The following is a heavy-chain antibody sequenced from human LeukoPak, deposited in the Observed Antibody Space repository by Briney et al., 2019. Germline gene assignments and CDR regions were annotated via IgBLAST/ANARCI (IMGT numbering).Heavy chain of an antibody. CDR1: GGTFSSYA. V-gene: IGHV1-69*13. CDR2: IIPIFGTA. Sequence: SVKVSCKASGGTFSSYAISWVRQAPGQGHEWMGGIIPIFGTANYAQKFQGRVTTTADESTSTAYMELSSLRSEDTAVYYCARDGGHHGNQPVWGQGTLVTVSS. J-gene: IGHJ4*02. CDR3: ARDGGHHGNQPV. D-gene: IGHD1-14*01.